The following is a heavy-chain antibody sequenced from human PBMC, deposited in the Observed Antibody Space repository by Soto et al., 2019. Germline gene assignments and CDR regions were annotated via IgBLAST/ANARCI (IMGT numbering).Heavy chain of an antibody. CDR3: ARASRGIMIVERAEYFQH. J-gene: IGHJ1*01. CDR1: GYTFTSYG. CDR2: ISAYNGNT. Sequence: ASVKVSCKASGYTFTSYGISWVRQAPGQGLEWMGWISAYNGNTNYAQKLQGRVTMTTDTSTSTAYMELRSLRSDDTAVYYCARASRGIMIVERAEYFQHWGQGTLVTLSS. D-gene: IGHD3-22*01. V-gene: IGHV1-18*01.